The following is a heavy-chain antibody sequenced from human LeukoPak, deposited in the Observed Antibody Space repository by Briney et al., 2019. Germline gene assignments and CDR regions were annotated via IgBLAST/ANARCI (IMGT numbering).Heavy chain of an antibody. CDR1: GFTFSSYG. Sequence: GGALRLSCAASGFTFSSYGMSGVRQAPGKGGEGVAAISGSGENTYYADSVKGRFTISRDNPKNPLHLQMNSLGAADTAVYYCAKDAYSSGWYLSSSYFDYWGQATLATVPS. V-gene: IGHV3-23*01. D-gene: IGHD6-19*01. J-gene: IGHJ4*02. CDR2: ISGSGENT. CDR3: AKDAYSSGWYLSSSYFDY.